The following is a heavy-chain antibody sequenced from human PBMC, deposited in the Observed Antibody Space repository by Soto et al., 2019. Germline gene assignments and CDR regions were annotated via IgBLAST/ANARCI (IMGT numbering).Heavy chain of an antibody. Sequence: QVQLQQWGAGLLKPSETLSLNCAVNGGSLSGYYWSWIRQPPGKGLEWIGEIKDGGRTNYSPSLKSRATISSDTSNNQFSLRLYSVTAADTGVYYCARGQEGVVATHWEQGTLVTVSS. CDR1: GGSLSGYY. CDR2: IKDGGRT. CDR3: ARGQEGVVATH. J-gene: IGHJ4*02. V-gene: IGHV4-34*01. D-gene: IGHD5-12*01.